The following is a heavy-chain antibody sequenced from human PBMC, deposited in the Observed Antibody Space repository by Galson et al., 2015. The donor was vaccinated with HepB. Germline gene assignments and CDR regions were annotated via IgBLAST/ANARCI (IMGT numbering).Heavy chain of an antibody. CDR2: ISQDGISR. CDR3: AKEVISGRDDYGMDV. D-gene: IGHD6-19*01. J-gene: IGHJ6*02. Sequence: SLRLSCAGSGFGFSFYGMHWVRQAPGKGLEWVATISQDGISRYYSDSVKGRFTVSRDNAARTLYLQMSSLRAEDTAVYKCAKEVISGRDDYGMDVWGQGTTVIVSS. CDR1: GFGFSFYG. V-gene: IGHV3-30*18.